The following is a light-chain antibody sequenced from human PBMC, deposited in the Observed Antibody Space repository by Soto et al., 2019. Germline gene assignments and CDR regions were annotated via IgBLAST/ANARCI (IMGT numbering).Light chain of an antibody. Sequence: QAVVTQEPSLTVSPGGTVTLTCGSSTGAVTSNHHPYWFQQKAGQAPRTLIYDTSNKHSWTPARFSGSLLGDKAALTLSGAQHEDESQYYCLLSYNASRVFGGGTKLTVL. CDR3: LLSYNASRV. CDR1: TGAVTSNHH. V-gene: IGLV7-46*01. CDR2: DTS. J-gene: IGLJ2*01.